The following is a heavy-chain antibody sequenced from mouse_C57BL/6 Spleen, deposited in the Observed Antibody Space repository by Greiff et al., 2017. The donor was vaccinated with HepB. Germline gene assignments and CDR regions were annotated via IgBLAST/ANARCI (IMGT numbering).Heavy chain of an antibody. CDR3: APQLLLRDYAMDY. J-gene: IGHJ4*01. CDR1: GYTFTSYW. Sequence: QVQLQQPGAELVRPGTSVKLSCKASGYTFTSYWMHWVKQRPGQGLEWIGVIDPSDSYTNYNQKFKGKATLTVDTSSSTAYMQLSSLTSEDSAVYYCAPQLLLRDYAMDYWGQGTSVTVSS. D-gene: IGHD1-1*01. V-gene: IGHV1-59*01. CDR2: IDPSDSYT.